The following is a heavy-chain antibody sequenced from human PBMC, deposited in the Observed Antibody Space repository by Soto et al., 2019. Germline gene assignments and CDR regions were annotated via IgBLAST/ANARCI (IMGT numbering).Heavy chain of an antibody. J-gene: IGHJ4*02. D-gene: IGHD4-17*01. V-gene: IGHV3-30-3*01. CDR1: GFTFSSYA. CDR3: ARDPHDYGDYYFDY. Sequence: PGGALRLSCAASGFTFSSYARHWVRQAPGKGLEWVAVISYDGSNKYYADSVKGRFTISRDNSKNTLYLQMNSLRAEDTAVYYCARDPHDYGDYYFDYWGQGTLVTVSS. CDR2: ISYDGSNK.